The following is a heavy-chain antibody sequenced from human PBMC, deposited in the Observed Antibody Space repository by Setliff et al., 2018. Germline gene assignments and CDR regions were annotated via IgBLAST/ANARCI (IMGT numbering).Heavy chain of an antibody. CDR3: ARYTPKLPELGIYGWFDY. Sequence: PSETLSLTCAAYGGTFSDYHWTWIRQSPEKGLEWIGEINHRGSTNYNPSLKSRVTISIDTSKDHFSLKLTSVTAADTAAYYCARYTPKLPELGIYGWFDYWGQGTPVTVSS. CDR2: INHRGST. CDR1: GGTFSDYH. V-gene: IGHV4-34*01. D-gene: IGHD7-27*01. J-gene: IGHJ4*02.